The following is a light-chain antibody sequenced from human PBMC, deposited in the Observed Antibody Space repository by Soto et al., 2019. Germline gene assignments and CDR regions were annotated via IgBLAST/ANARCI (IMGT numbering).Light chain of an antibody. V-gene: IGKV1-9*01. CDR3: QKYNSALFT. Sequence: QLTQSPSSLSASVGDSVIITCRATHDLFNFPAWYQQKPGKAPNLLIYGGSSLHSGVPSRFNGSGSGRDFTLTINRLQPEDFATYYCQKYNSALFTFGPGTKVDIK. J-gene: IGKJ3*01. CDR2: GGS. CDR1: HDLFNF.